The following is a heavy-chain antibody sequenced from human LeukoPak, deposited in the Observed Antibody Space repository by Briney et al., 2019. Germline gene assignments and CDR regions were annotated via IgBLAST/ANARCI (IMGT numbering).Heavy chain of an antibody. CDR2: IYYSGST. V-gene: IGHV4-39*01. J-gene: IGHJ4*02. Sequence: TSETLSLTCTVSGGSISSSSYYWGWIRQPPGKGLEWIGSIYYSGSTYYNPSLKSRVTISVDTSKNQFSLKLSSVTAADTAVYYCARLNGIAAAGTFYWGQGTLVTVSS. D-gene: IGHD6-13*01. CDR1: GGSISSSSYY. CDR3: ARLNGIAAAGTFY.